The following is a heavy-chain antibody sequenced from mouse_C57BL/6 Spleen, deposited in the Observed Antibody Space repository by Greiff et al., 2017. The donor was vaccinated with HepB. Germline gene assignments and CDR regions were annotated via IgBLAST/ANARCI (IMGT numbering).Heavy chain of an antibody. Sequence: VQLQQPGAELVKPGASVKVSCKASGYTFTSYWMHWVKQRPGQGLEWIGRIDPSDSDTNYNQKFKGKATLTVDKSSSTAYMQHSSLTSEDSAVYYCAIGGFYYGSNYAMDYWGQGTPVTVSP. V-gene: IGHV1-74*01. CDR3: AIGGFYYGSNYAMDY. J-gene: IGHJ4*01. CDR2: IDPSDSDT. D-gene: IGHD1-1*01. CDR1: GYTFTSYW.